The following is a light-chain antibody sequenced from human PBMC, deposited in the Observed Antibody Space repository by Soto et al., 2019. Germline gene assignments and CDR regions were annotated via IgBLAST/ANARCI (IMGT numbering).Light chain of an antibody. CDR3: QSYDSSLSGRVV. CDR1: SSSIGAGYD. J-gene: IGLJ2*01. Sequence: QSVLTQPPSVSGAPGQRVTISCTGGSSSIGAGYDVHWYQHLPGTAPKLLIYGDSNRPSGVPDRFSGSKSGTSASLAITGLQAEDEGDYYFQSYDSSLSGRVVFGGGTKLTVL. CDR2: GDS. V-gene: IGLV1-40*01.